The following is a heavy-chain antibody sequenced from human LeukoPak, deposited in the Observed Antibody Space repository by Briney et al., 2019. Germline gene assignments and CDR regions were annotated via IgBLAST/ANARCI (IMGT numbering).Heavy chain of an antibody. CDR1: GFTFSGYG. V-gene: IGHV3-30*02. CDR3: AKGTHDYGDYGYYFDY. J-gene: IGHJ4*02. CDR2: IRYDGSNK. D-gene: IGHD4-17*01. Sequence: GGSLRLSCAASGFTFSGYGMRWVRQAPGKGLQWGAFIRYDGSNKYYADSVKGRFTISRDNSKNTLYLQMNSLRPEDTAVYYCAKGTHDYGDYGYYFDYWGQGTLVTVSS.